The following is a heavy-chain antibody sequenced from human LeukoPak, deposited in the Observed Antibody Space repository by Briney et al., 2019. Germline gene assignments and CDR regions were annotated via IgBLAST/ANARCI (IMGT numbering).Heavy chain of an antibody. Sequence: GGSLRLSCAASGFTFSSYAMSWVRQAPGPGLEWVSAISGSGGSTYYADSVKGRFTISRDNSNNTLYLQMNSLRAEDTAVYYCANRYCSSTSCSGGQRIDYWGQGTLVTVSS. J-gene: IGHJ4*02. CDR3: ANRYCSSTSCSGGQRIDY. CDR2: ISGSGGST. V-gene: IGHV3-23*01. CDR1: GFTFSSYA. D-gene: IGHD2-2*01.